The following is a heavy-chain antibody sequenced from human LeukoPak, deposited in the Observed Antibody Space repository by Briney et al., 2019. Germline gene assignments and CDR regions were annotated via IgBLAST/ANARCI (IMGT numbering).Heavy chain of an antibody. V-gene: IGHV1-69*04. CDR2: IIPVLNIT. J-gene: IGHJ6*02. Sequence: GASVKVSCKTSGGTFSSSAITWVRQAPGQGLEWMGRIIPVLNITSYAQKFQGRVTITADTSTSTVYMELSSLRSEGTAVYYCARDQGLTAPPPYGLDVWGQGTTVIVSS. CDR3: ARDQGLTAPPPYGLDV. D-gene: IGHD5-18*01. CDR1: GGTFSSSA.